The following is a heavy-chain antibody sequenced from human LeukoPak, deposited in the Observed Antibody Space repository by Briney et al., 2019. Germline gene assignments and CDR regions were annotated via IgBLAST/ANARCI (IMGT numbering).Heavy chain of an antibody. CDR1: GFTFSSYG. V-gene: IGHV3-33*01. J-gene: IGHJ4*02. D-gene: IGHD2-15*01. Sequence: PGGSLRLSCAASGFTFSSYGMHWVRQAPGKGPEWVGVIWHNGSYKHYADSVKGRFTISRDNSKNTLYLQMTRLRAEDTAVYYCARALRYCSGGSCYSVDYWGQGTLVTVSS. CDR2: IWHNGSYK. CDR3: ARALRYCSGGSCYSVDY.